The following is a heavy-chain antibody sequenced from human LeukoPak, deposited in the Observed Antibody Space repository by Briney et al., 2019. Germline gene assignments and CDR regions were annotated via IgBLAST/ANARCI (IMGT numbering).Heavy chain of an antibody. D-gene: IGHD3-10*01. Sequence: PGGSLTLSCAASGFTFSSYAMSWVRQAPRKGLEWVSAISGSGGSTYYADSVKGRFTISRDNSKNTRYLQMNSLRAEDTAVYYCAKFRSGFVDYWGQGTLVTVSS. CDR3: AKFRSGFVDY. J-gene: IGHJ4*02. CDR1: GFTFSSYA. CDR2: ISGSGGST. V-gene: IGHV3-23*01.